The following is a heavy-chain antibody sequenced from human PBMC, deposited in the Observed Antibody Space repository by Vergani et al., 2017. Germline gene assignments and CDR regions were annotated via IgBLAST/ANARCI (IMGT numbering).Heavy chain of an antibody. CDR1: GYSFTSYW. V-gene: IGHV5-10-1*03. Sequence: EVQLVQSGAEVKTPGESLRISCKGSGYSFTSYWISWVRQMPGKGLEWMGRIEPSDSYTNYRPSFQGHFTISADKSISTAYLQWSSLKASDTAMYYCAMTGYSSSWYGMDVWGQGTTVTVSS. CDR3: AMTGYSSSWYGMDV. CDR2: IEPSDSYT. J-gene: IGHJ6*02. D-gene: IGHD6-13*01.